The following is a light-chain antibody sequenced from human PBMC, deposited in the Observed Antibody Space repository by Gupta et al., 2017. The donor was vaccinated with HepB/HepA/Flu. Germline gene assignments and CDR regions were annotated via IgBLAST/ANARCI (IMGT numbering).Light chain of an antibody. J-gene: IGKJ1*01. Sequence: IQMTQSPSSLSASVGDRVTITCRASQSISSYLNWYQQKPGKAPKLLIYAAVSLQIGVPSRFSGSGSEADFTLTITSLQPEDFATYYCQQSYGTPTFGQGTKVEIK. V-gene: IGKV1-39*01. CDR2: AAV. CDR3: QQSYGTPT. CDR1: QSISSY.